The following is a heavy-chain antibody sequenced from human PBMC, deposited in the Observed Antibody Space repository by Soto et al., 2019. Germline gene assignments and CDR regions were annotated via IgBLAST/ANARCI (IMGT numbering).Heavy chain of an antibody. CDR3: ATGPKYYDILTGSALDY. J-gene: IGHJ4*02. Sequence: GASVKVSCKVSGYTLTELSMHWVRQAPGKGLEWMGGFDPEDGETIYAQKFQGRVTMTEDTSTDTAYMELSSLRSEDTAVYYCATGPKYYDILTGSALDYWGQGTLVTVSS. CDR2: FDPEDGET. V-gene: IGHV1-24*01. CDR1: GYTLTELS. D-gene: IGHD3-9*01.